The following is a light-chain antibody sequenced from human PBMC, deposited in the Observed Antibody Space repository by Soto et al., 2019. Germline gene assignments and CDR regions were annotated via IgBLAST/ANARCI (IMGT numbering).Light chain of an antibody. CDR1: QSVSNY. V-gene: IGKV3D-15*01. Sequence: EIVMTQSPATLSLSPGERATLSCRASQSVSNYLAWYQQKPGQAPRLLIYGASARATGIPARFSGSGSGTDFTLTISSLQSEDFAVYSCQQYNNWPPGTFGQGTRLEIK. J-gene: IGKJ5*01. CDR2: GAS. CDR3: QQYNNWPPGT.